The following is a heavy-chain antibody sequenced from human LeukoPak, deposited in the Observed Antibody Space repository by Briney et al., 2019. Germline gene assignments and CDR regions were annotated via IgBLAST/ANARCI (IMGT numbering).Heavy chain of an antibody. CDR1: GYTFTGYY. CDR2: IHPRDSST. CDR3: ARDLRDCNL. V-gene: IGHV1-2*02. D-gene: IGHD3/OR15-3a*01. Sequence: ASVRVSCKASGYTFTGYYIHWVRQAPGQGSEWMGCIHPRDSSTTYAQKFQGRVTLTSDASINTAFLELTRLTSDDTAIYYCARDLRDCNLWAQGTLVTVSS. J-gene: IGHJ4*02.